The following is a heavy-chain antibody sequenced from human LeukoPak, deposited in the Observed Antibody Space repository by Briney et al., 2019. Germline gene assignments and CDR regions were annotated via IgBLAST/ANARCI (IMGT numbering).Heavy chain of an antibody. Sequence: PGGSLRLSCAASGFTFSSYAMSWVRQAPGKGLEWVSAISGSGGSTYYADSVKGRFTISRDNSKNTLYLQMNSLRAEDTAVYYCAKDPGTKGATYCGGDCYSSFPWGQGTLVTVSS. J-gene: IGHJ5*02. CDR1: GFTFSSYA. D-gene: IGHD2-21*02. CDR3: AKDPGTKGATYCGGDCYSSFP. CDR2: ISGSGGST. V-gene: IGHV3-23*01.